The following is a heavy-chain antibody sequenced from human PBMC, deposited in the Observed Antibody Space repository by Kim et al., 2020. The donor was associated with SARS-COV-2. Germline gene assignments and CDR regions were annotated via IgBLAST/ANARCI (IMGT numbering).Heavy chain of an antibody. Sequence: GDTKYTPSLKSRVTMSLDTSKNQFSLKLSSVTAADTAVYYCVRGGGWELPIWGQGTMVTASS. CDR2: GDT. V-gene: IGHV4-4*06. CDR3: VRGGGWELPI. D-gene: IGHD1-26*01. J-gene: IGHJ3*02.